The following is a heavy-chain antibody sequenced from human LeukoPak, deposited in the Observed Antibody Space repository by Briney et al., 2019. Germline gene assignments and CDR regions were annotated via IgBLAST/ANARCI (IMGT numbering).Heavy chain of an antibody. Sequence: PSETLSLTCTVSGGSISSGDYYWSWIRQPPGKGLEWIGYIYYSGSTYYNPSLKSRVTISVDTSKNQFSLKLSSVTAADTAVYYCPRELGDWYFDLWGRGTLVTVSS. J-gene: IGHJ2*01. CDR1: GGSISSGDYY. CDR3: PRELGDWYFDL. V-gene: IGHV4-30-4*01. D-gene: IGHD3-16*01. CDR2: IYYSGST.